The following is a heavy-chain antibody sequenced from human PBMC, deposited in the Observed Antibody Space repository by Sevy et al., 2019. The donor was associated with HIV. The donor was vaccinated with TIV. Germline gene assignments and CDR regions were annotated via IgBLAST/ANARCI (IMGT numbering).Heavy chain of an antibody. CDR1: GGSITSYY. D-gene: IGHD3-22*01. CDR3: AKVTYYYDSRGYPNYYFDY. CDR2: IYNNGNT. J-gene: IGHJ4*02. V-gene: IGHV4-59*13. Sequence: SETLSLTCTVSGGSITSYYWSWIRQPPGNGLEWIGHIYNNGNTNYNPSLRSRVTISVDRSKNQFSLKLSSVTAADTAVYYCAKVTYYYDSRGYPNYYFDYWGQGTPVTVSS.